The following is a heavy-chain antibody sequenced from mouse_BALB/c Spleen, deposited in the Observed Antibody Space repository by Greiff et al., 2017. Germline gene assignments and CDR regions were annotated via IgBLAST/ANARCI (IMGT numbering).Heavy chain of an antibody. Sequence: EVNVVESGGGLVKPGGSLKLSCAASGFTFSSYAMSWVRQTPEKRLEWVASISSGGSTYYPDSVKGRFTISRDNARNILYLQMSSLRSEDTAMYYCARGSYYGRAWFAYWGQGTLVTVSA. V-gene: IGHV5-6-5*01. CDR2: ISSGGST. CDR1: GFTFSSYA. J-gene: IGHJ3*01. D-gene: IGHD2-10*01. CDR3: ARGSYYGRAWFAY.